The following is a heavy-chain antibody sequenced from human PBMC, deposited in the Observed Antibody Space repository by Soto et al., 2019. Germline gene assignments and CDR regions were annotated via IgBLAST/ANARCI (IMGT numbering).Heavy chain of an antibody. CDR3: ERLGFGSSSYDY. CDR1: GGSISSSNW. Sequence: QLQESGPGLVKPSGTLSLTCAVSGGSISSSNWWSWVRQPPGKGLEWIGEIYHSGSTNYNPSLKNGVTISVDKYKNQFSLKLSSVPAGDKAVYYCERLGFGSSSYDYWGQGPLVTVSS. J-gene: IGHJ4*02. CDR2: IYHSGST. V-gene: IGHV4-4*02. D-gene: IGHD6-6*01.